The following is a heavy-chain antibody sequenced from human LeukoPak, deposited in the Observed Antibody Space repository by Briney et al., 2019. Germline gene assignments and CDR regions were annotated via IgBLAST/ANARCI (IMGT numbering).Heavy chain of an antibody. CDR1: GFRFSNSW. CDR2: MKTDGTRI. D-gene: IGHD3-22*01. J-gene: IGHJ4*02. CDR3: AKDSSSGYWTAFDY. V-gene: IGHV3-74*01. Sequence: GSLRLSCAASGFRFSNSWMYWVRQGPGKGPVWVSRMKTDGTRIEYADSVKGRFTISRDNAKNTLFLQMSSLRAEDTAVYYCAKDSSSGYWTAFDYWGQGTLVTVSS.